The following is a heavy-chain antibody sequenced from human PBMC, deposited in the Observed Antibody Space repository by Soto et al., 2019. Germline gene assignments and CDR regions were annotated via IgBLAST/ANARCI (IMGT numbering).Heavy chain of an antibody. V-gene: IGHV4-30-4*01. CDR2: IYYSGST. D-gene: IGHD6-13*01. J-gene: IGHJ6*02. CDR3: ARDRSAAAGYYYYGMDV. Sequence: QVQLQESGPGLVKPSQTLSLTCTVSGGSINSGDYYWSWIRQPPGKGLEWIAYIYYSGSTYYNPSLKSRVTISVDTSKNQFSLKLSSVTAADTAVDYCARDRSAAAGYYYYGMDVWGQGTTVTVSS. CDR1: GGSINSGDYY.